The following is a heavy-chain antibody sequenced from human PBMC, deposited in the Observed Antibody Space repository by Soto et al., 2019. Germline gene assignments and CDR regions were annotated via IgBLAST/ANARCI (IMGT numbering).Heavy chain of an antibody. CDR3: ARHQYNSNLFDY. Sequence: EPQKNSYRGSGYNFTSYCIGWVRKMPGKGLEWMGIIFPSDSDTRYSPSFQGQVTISADKSISTAYLQWSSLKASDTAMYYCARHQYNSNLFDYWGQGTLVTVFS. V-gene: IGHV5-51*01. CDR1: GYNFTSYC. CDR2: IFPSDSDT. D-gene: IGHD4-4*01. J-gene: IGHJ4*02.